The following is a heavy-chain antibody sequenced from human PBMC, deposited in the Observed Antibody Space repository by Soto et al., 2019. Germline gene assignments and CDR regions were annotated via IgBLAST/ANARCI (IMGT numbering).Heavy chain of an antibody. Sequence: QVQLVESGGGLVRPGGSLRLSCVASGFTFSVYYMSWIRQAPGKGLEWVSHISGSGKTIYYADSVKGRFSISRDNAEKSLYLQMNSLRGEDTAVYYCARDGGRGWDLDNWGQGTLVTVSS. CDR1: GFTFSVYY. V-gene: IGHV3-11*01. J-gene: IGHJ4*02. D-gene: IGHD6-19*01. CDR2: ISGSGKTI. CDR3: ARDGGRGWDLDN.